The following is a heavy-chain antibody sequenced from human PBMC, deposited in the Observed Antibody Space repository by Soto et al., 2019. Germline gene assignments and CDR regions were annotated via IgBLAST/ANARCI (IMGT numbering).Heavy chain of an antibody. CDR1: GGSISSYY. J-gene: IGHJ6*02. CDR2: IYNGGNT. D-gene: IGHD3-10*01. V-gene: IGHV4-4*07. CDR3: ARDGSDSYGLDV. Sequence: ETLSLTCTVSGGSISSYYWSWIRQSAGKGLEWIGRIYNGGNTQYNPSLKSRVTMSADTSKNQFSLRLNSVTAADTAVYYCARDGSDSYGLDVWGQGNTVTVS.